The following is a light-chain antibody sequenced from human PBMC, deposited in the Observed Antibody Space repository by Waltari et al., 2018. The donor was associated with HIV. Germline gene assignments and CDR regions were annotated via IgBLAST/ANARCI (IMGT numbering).Light chain of an antibody. Sequence: QSVLTQPPSVSGAPGQRVTISCTGSSSNIRAYDVHWYQPLPGRAPKLLIYANNNRPSGVPDRFSGSKSGTAASLAIAGLQIEDEGDYFCQSYDNSLRVSYVFSAGTRVTVL. J-gene: IGLJ1*01. CDR1: SSNIRAYD. V-gene: IGLV1-40*01. CDR2: ANN. CDR3: QSYDNSLRVSYV.